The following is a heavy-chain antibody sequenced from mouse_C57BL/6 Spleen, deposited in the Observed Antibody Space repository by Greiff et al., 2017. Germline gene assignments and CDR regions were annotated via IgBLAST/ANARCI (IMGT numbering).Heavy chain of an antibody. V-gene: IGHV1-85*01. CDR3: AITGNYGSFDY. CDR1: GDTVTSYE. D-gene: IGHD1-1*02. Sequence: LKEAGPERGKPGAEGKWAGKAAGDTVTSYEINWVKQRPGQGLEWIGWIYPRDGSTKYNEKFKGKGTLTVDTSSSTAYMELHSLTSEDSAVYFCAITGNYGSFDYWGQGTTLTVSA. CDR2: IYPRDGST. J-gene: IGHJ2*01.